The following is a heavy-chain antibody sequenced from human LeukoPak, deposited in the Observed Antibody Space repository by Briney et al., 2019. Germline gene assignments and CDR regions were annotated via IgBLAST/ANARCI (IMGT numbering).Heavy chain of an antibody. Sequence: PGGSLRLSCTASGFTLSTYTMNWVRQAPGKGLEWVSVIYSGGGPYYADSVKGRFTISRDNSKNSLYRQLNSLRAKDTPVDYCAATTIENMDVWGKGTTVTVSS. J-gene: IGHJ6*03. D-gene: IGHD5-12*01. CDR3: AATTIENMDV. CDR2: IYSGGGP. CDR1: GFTLSTYT. V-gene: IGHV3-53*01.